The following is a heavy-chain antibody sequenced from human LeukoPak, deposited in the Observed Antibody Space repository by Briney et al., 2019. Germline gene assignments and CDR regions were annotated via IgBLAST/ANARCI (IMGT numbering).Heavy chain of an antibody. Sequence: GSLRLSCAASGFTFSSYSMNWVRQAPGKGLEWVSSISSSSSYIYYADSVKGRFTISRDNAKNSLYLQMNSLRAEDTAVYYCARDSLSSGYYYKDYWGQGTLVTVSS. CDR3: ARDSLSSGYYYKDY. D-gene: IGHD3-22*01. V-gene: IGHV3-21*01. CDR2: ISSSSSYI. J-gene: IGHJ4*02. CDR1: GFTFSSYS.